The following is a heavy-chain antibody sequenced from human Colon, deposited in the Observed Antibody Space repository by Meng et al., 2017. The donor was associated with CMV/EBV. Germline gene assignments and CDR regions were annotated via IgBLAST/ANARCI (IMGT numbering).Heavy chain of an antibody. CDR2: RSATSSYI. V-gene: IGHV3-21*01. Sequence: GESPKTSCVVSEFSFSSHNVHWVRQAPGKGLEWVASRSATSSYIYYADSVKGRFTISRDNAKNSLYLQMDSLRVEDTAVYYCANQMPWNYYHGMNLWGQGTTVTVSS. D-gene: IGHD1-7*01. J-gene: IGHJ6*02. CDR3: ANQMPWNYYHGMNL. CDR1: EFSFSSHN.